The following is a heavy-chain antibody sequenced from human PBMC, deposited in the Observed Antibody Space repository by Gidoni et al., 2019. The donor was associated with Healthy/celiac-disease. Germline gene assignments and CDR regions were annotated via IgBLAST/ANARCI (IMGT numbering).Heavy chain of an antibody. V-gene: IGHV5-51*01. CDR1: GYSFTSYW. J-gene: IGHJ6*02. Sequence: EVQLVPSGAAVKKPGESLTISCKCSGYSFTSYWIGWVRLMPGKGLEWMGIISPGDSDTRYRPPFQGHVTISADKSISTAYRQLSSLKASDTAMYYCARGGGAVAGRTYYGMDVWGQGTTVTVSS. CDR2: ISPGDSDT. CDR3: ARGGGAVAGRTYYGMDV. D-gene: IGHD6-19*01.